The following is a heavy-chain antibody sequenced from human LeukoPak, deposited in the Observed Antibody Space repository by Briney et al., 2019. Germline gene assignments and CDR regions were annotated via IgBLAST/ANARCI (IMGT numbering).Heavy chain of an antibody. V-gene: IGHV4-4*02. J-gene: IGHJ4*02. CDR3: VRDRNSNLRLGF. CDR2: IFHTGSA. CDR1: SGYINSSNW. Sequence: SETLSLTCDVSSGYINSSNWWSWVRQSPGKNLEWIGQIFHTGSAYYSPSFKSRVTKSVDKSKNQFSLRLMSVTAADTAVYYCVRDRNSNLRLGFWGPGILVIVSS. D-gene: IGHD1-1*01.